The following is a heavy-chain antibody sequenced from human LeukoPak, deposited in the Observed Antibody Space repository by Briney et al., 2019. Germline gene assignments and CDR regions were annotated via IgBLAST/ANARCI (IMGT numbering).Heavy chain of an antibody. CDR2: IYYSGGT. V-gene: IGHV4-59*01. CDR3: ARDMDSSGQYYYYTDV. CDR1: GGSINSYY. J-gene: IGHJ6*03. Sequence: SETLSLTCSVSGGSINSYYWGWIRQPPGKGLEWIGYIYYSGGTTYNPSLKNRVTISVDRSKNQFSLKLTSVTAADTAVYYCARDMDSSGQYYYYTDVWGKGTTVTVSS. D-gene: IGHD6-6*01.